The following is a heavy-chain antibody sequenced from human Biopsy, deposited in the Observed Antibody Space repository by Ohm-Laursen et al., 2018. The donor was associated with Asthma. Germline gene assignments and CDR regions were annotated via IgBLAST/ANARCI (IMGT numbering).Heavy chain of an antibody. V-gene: IGHV4-31*03. CDR1: GGSINIGDYY. D-gene: IGHD6-6*01. CDR3: ARDRSYSSSAGFGHHYGMDV. CDR2: IYYSGST. J-gene: IGHJ6*02. Sequence: SDTLSLTCTVSGGSINIGDYYWSWIRQHPVKGLEWIGYIYYSGSTYYNPSLKSRVSISLDTSKNQFSLSLTSVTAADTAVYYCARDRSYSSSAGFGHHYGMDVWGQGTTVTVSS.